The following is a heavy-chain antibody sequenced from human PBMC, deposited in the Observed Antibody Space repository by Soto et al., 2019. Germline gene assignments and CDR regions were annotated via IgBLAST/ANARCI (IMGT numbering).Heavy chain of an antibody. V-gene: IGHV3-23*01. CDR3: TSSWGDYRYFDY. CDR1: GFTFSSYA. Sequence: GGSLRLSCAASGFTFSSYAMSWVRQAPGKGLEWVSTATGSGSNTYNADSVKGRFTISRDNSKNTLYLQMNSLRAEDTAVYYCTSSWGDYRYFDYWGQGTLVTVSS. D-gene: IGHD4-17*01. CDR2: ATGSGSNT. J-gene: IGHJ4*02.